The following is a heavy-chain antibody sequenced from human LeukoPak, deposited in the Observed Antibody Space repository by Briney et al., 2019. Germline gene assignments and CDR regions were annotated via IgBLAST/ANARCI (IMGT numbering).Heavy chain of an antibody. Sequence: GGSLRLSCGASGFIVSSSYMSWVRQAPGKGLEWVAVISYDGSNKYYADSVKGRFTISRDNSKNTLYLQMNSLRAEDTAVYYCARDPTTVTTVDIDYWGQGTLVTVSS. CDR1: GFIVSSSY. V-gene: IGHV3-30-3*01. CDR3: ARDPTTVTTVDIDY. D-gene: IGHD4-11*01. J-gene: IGHJ4*02. CDR2: ISYDGSNK.